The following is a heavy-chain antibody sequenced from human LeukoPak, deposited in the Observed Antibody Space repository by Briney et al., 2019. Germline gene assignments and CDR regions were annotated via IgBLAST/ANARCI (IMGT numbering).Heavy chain of an antibody. D-gene: IGHD2-2*01. Sequence: PSETLSLTCAVYGGSFSGYYWSWIRQPPGKGLEWIGGINHSGSTNYNPSLKSRVTISVDTSKNQFSLKLSSVTAADTAVYYCARGRRRYCSSTSCLEPTKARFDPWGQGTLVTVSS. CDR1: GGSFSGYY. J-gene: IGHJ5*02. CDR3: ARGRRRYCSSTSCLEPTKARFDP. CDR2: INHSGST. V-gene: IGHV4-34*01.